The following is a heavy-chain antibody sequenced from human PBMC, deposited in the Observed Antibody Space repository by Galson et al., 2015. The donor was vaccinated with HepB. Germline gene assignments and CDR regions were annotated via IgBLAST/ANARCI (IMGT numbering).Heavy chain of an antibody. Sequence: SLRLSCAASGFTFSSYGMHWVRQAPGKGLEWVAVISYDGSNKYYADSVKGRFTISRDNSKNTLYLQMNSLRAEDTAVYYCAKTYAVGYYYYYYMDVWGKGTTVTVSS. CDR3: AKTYAVGYYYYYYMDV. J-gene: IGHJ6*03. CDR1: GFTFSSYG. V-gene: IGHV3-30*18. CDR2: ISYDGSNK. D-gene: IGHD1-26*01.